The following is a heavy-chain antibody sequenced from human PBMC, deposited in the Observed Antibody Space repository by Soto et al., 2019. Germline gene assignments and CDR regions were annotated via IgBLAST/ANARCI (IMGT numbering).Heavy chain of an antibody. D-gene: IGHD1-26*01. CDR1: GDTFGSYV. Sequence: QVQLVQSGAEVKKPGSSVKVSCKASGDTFGSYVITWVRQAPGQGPEWMGGIIPIAGTAHYAQKFQGRIMITADDSTYTAYMELSGLRSEDTALYFCARDRRGIVGISSWGQGTLVTVSS. V-gene: IGHV1-69*01. CDR2: IIPIAGTA. J-gene: IGHJ4*02. CDR3: ARDRRGIVGISS.